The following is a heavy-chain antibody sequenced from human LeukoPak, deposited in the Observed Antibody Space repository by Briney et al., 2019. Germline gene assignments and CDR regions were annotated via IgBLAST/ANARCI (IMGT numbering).Heavy chain of an antibody. V-gene: IGHV4-59*01. CDR1: GGSISSYY. J-gene: IGHJ4*02. CDR3: AREDEVGAFDY. D-gene: IGHD3-3*01. Sequence: SETLSLTCTVSGGSISSYYWSWIRQPPGKGLEWIGYIYYSGSTNYSPSLKSRVTISVDTSKNQFSLKLSSVTAADTAVYYCAREDEVGAFDYWGQGTLVTVSS. CDR2: IYYSGST.